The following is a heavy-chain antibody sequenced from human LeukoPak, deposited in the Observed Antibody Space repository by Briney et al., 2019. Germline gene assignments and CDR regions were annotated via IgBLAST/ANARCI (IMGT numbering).Heavy chain of an antibody. D-gene: IGHD6-13*01. Sequence: ASVKVSCKASGYTFTSYAMHWVRQAPGQGLEWMGWISGYNGNTNYAQKLQGRVTVTTDTSTSTAYMDLRSLRSDDTAVYYCARDSGTDGGLGYWGQGTLVTVSS. CDR3: ARDSGTDGGLGY. CDR2: ISGYNGNT. CDR1: GYTFTSYA. V-gene: IGHV1-18*01. J-gene: IGHJ4*02.